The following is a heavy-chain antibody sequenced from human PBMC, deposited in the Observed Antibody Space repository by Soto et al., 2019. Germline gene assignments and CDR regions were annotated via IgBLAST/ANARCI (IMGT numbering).Heavy chain of an antibody. J-gene: IGHJ5*02. CDR2: IYNSETT. CDR1: GGSISGDY. V-gene: IGHV4-59*01. Sequence: ETLSLTCTVSGGSISGDYWSWIRQPPGKGLEWIGYIYNSETTNYNPSLKSRVTISIDTSKNQFSLKLTSLTATDTAVYYCTRGGASSKWLDPWGQGTQVTVSS. CDR3: TRGGASSKWLDP.